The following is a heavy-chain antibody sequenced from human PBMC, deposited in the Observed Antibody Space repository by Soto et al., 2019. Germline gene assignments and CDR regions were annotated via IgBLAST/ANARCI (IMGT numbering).Heavy chain of an antibody. Sequence: SETLSLTCTVSGGSISSSSYYWGWIRQPPGKGLEWIGSIYYSGSTYYNPSLKSRVTISVDTSKNQFSLKLSSVTAADTAVYYCARHHSGGFWSGYSYYYGMDVWGQGTTVTVSS. D-gene: IGHD3-3*01. CDR3: ARHHSGGFWSGYSYYYGMDV. V-gene: IGHV4-39*01. CDR1: GGSISSSSYY. CDR2: IYYSGST. J-gene: IGHJ6*02.